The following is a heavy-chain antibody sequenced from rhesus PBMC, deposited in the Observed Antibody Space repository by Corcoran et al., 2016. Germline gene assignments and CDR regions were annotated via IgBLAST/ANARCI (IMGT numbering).Heavy chain of an antibody. D-gene: IGHD6-37*01. Sequence: QVKLQESGPGLVKPLETLSLTCAVSGGSISGGYYCGWIRQPPGKGLENIGYISGSSGSTYYNPSLKSRVTISKDTSKNQFSLKLSSVTAADTAVYYCARSGGAVAGYWYFDLWGPGTPITISS. V-gene: IGHV4-99*01. CDR1: GGSISGGYY. CDR3: ARSGGAVAGYWYFDL. J-gene: IGHJ2*01. CDR2: ISGSSGST.